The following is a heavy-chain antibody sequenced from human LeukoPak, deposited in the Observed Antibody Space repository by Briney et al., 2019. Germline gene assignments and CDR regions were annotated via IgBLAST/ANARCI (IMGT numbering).Heavy chain of an antibody. CDR1: GFTFSDYY. D-gene: IGHD6-13*01. V-gene: IGHV3-11*03. CDR3: ARPAVGRAAAGNRDYYFDY. J-gene: IGHJ4*02. CDR2: ISSSSSYT. Sequence: PGGSLGLSCAASGFTFSDYYMSWIRQAPGKGLEWVSYISSSSSYTNYADSVKGRFTISRDNAKNSLYLQMNSLRAEDTAVYYCARPAVGRAAAGNRDYYFDYWGQGTLVTVSS.